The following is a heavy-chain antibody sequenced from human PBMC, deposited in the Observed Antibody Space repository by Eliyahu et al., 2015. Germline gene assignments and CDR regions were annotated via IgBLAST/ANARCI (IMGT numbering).Heavy chain of an antibody. Sequence: QVQLVQSGAEVKKPGASVKVSCKASGYTFPDHYIHLIRQAPGQGLEWXGSINPDSGSTDYVQKFQTWVTMTRDTSISTVYMEVSRLTSDDTAIYYCARGGYDSGKDYFDYWGQGTLVTVSS. V-gene: IGHV1-2*04. J-gene: IGHJ4*02. CDR3: ARGGYDSGKDYFDY. CDR2: INPDSGST. CDR1: GYTFPDHY. D-gene: IGHD6-19*01.